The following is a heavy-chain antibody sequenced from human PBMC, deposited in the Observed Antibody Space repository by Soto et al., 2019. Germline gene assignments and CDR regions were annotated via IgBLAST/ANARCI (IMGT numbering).Heavy chain of an antibody. CDR3: ARDGNFAFRGYSFAFDL. D-gene: IGHD5-18*01. J-gene: IGHJ4*02. Sequence: ASVKVSCKASGYRFTTYYIHWVRQAPGQGLEWMGRMNIDTGGTTYAQKFQGRVTMTRDTSISTAYMEVSSVKSDDTAMYYCARDGNFAFRGYSFAFDLWGQGTLVTVS. V-gene: IGHV1-2*06. CDR2: MNIDTGGT. CDR1: GYRFTTYY.